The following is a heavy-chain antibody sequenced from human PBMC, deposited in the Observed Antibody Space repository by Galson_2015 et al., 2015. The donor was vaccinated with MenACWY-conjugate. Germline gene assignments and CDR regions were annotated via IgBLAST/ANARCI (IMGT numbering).Heavy chain of an antibody. J-gene: IGHJ4*02. Sequence: SLRLSCAASGFTFSNYAMTWVRQAPGQGLEWVSTISGSAGSTYYAGSVKGRFTISRDNSKNTLYLHMNSLRAEDTAVYYCAKPDGDYASHFDCWGQGILVTVSS. CDR2: ISGSAGST. CDR3: AKPDGDYASHFDC. D-gene: IGHD4-17*01. V-gene: IGHV3-23*01. CDR1: GFTFSNYA.